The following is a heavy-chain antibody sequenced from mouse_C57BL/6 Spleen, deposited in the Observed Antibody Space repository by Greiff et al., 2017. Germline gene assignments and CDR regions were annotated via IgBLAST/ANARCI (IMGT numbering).Heavy chain of an antibody. D-gene: IGHD1-1*02. Sequence: EVQGVESGGGLVKPGGSLKLSCAASGFTFSSYAMSWVRQTPEKRLEWVATISDGGSYTYYPDNVKGRFTISRDNAKNNLYLQMSHLKSEDTAMYYCARDRYGYYFDYWGQGTTLTVSS. CDR2: ISDGGSYT. V-gene: IGHV5-4*01. CDR3: ARDRYGYYFDY. CDR1: GFTFSSYA. J-gene: IGHJ2*01.